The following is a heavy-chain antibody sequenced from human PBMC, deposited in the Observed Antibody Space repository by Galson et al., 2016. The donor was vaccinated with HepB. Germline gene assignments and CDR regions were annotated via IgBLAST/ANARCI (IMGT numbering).Heavy chain of an antibody. J-gene: IGHJ4*02. CDR1: GGSISSGGYY. Sequence: TLSLTCTVSGGSISSGGYYWSWIRQLPGKGLEWIGYIYYSGSTYYAPSLKSRVTISIDTSKNQFSLKLSSVTAEDTAVYYCAKWRGHPWTNYCIDYWGQGTLVTVSS. V-gene: IGHV4-31*03. CDR2: IYYSGST. D-gene: IGHD3/OR15-3a*01. CDR3: AKWRGHPWTNYCIDY.